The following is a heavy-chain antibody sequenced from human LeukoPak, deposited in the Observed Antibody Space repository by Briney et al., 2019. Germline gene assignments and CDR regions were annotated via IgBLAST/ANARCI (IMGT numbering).Heavy chain of an antibody. CDR3: ARVRLSFGGVSEYYFDY. Sequence: TSSETLSLTCTVSGGSISSYYWSWIRQPPGKGLEWIGYIYYSGSTNYNPSLKSRVTISVDTSKNQFSLKLSSVTAADTAVYYCARVRLSFGGVSEYYFDYWDQGTLVTVSS. CDR1: GGSISSYY. D-gene: IGHD3-3*01. CDR2: IYYSGST. J-gene: IGHJ4*02. V-gene: IGHV4-59*08.